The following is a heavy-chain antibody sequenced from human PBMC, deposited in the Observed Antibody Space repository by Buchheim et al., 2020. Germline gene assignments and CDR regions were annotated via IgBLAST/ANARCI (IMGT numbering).Heavy chain of an antibody. J-gene: IGHJ4*02. CDR3: ARQGHYGDYDN. CDR1: GGSISSYY. CDR2: IHYSGST. Sequence: QVQLQESGPGLVKPSETLSLTCTVSGGSISSYYWSWIRQPPGGGLECIAYIHYSGSTNYNPSLKSRATISVATSKHQFSLKVSSVTAADTAVYYCARQGHYGDYDNWGQGTL. V-gene: IGHV4-59*08. D-gene: IGHD4-17*01.